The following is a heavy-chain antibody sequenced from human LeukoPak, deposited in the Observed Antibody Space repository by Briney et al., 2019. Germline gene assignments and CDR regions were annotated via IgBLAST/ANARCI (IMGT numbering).Heavy chain of an antibody. CDR2: INPSGGST. J-gene: IGHJ4*02. V-gene: IGHV1-46*01. D-gene: IGHD1-26*01. CDR1: GYTFTSYY. Sequence: ASVKVSCKASGYTFTSYYMHWVRQAPGQGLEWMGIINPSGGSTSYAQKFQGRVTMTRDTSTSTVYMELGSLRSEDTAVYYCARRAWGARRGLSFDYWGQGTLVTVSS. CDR3: ARRAWGARRGLSFDY.